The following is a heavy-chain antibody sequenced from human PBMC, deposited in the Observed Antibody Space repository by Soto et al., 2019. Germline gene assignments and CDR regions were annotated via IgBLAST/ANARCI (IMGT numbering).Heavy chain of an antibody. CDR3: AKGLINGRWYAAD. CDR1: GFTFSSCV. D-gene: IGHD6-13*01. J-gene: IGHJ4*02. Sequence: EVHLLESGGGLVQPGESLRLSCGASGFTFSSCVMSWVRQAPGKGLEWVSCITDSGTGTYYADSVKGRFTISRDNSKNTMYLPMNNLRAEDTGVYYCAKGLINGRWYAADWGQGTLVTVSS. V-gene: IGHV3-23*01. CDR2: ITDSGTGT.